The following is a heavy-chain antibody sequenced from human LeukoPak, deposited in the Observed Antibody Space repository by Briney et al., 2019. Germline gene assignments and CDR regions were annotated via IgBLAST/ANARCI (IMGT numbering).Heavy chain of an antibody. Sequence: PGRSLRLSCAASGFTSDDYAMQWVRQAPGKGLEWVSGISWNSGSIGYADSVKGRFTISRDNAKNSLYLQMNSLRAEDMALYYCAKGSSGWYHYFDYWGQGTLVTVSS. J-gene: IGHJ4*02. V-gene: IGHV3-9*02. CDR2: ISWNSGSI. CDR3: AKGSSGWYHYFDY. CDR1: GFTSDDYA. D-gene: IGHD6-19*01.